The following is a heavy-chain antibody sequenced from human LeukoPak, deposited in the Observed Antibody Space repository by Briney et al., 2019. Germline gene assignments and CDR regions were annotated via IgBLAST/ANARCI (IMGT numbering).Heavy chain of an antibody. CDR1: GVSFSGYY. D-gene: IGHD3-22*01. CDR2: INHSGST. V-gene: IGHV4-34*01. J-gene: IGHJ4*02. CDR3: ARGGYYYDSSGYYY. Sequence: PSETLSLTCAGYGVSFSGYYWSWIRQPPGKGLEWIGEINHSGSTNYNPSLKSRVTISVDTSKNQFTLKLSSVTAADTAVYYCARGGYYYDSSGYYYWGQGTLVTVSS.